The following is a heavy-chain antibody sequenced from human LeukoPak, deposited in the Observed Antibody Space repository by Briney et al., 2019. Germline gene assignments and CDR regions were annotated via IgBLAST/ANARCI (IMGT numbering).Heavy chain of an antibody. V-gene: IGHV3-23*01. CDR2: ISGSGGSA. CDR1: GFTFSSYA. CDR3: AKDRDDFWSGYYDPWFDY. D-gene: IGHD3-3*01. J-gene: IGHJ4*02. Sequence: GGSLRLSCAASGFTFSSYAMSWVRQAPGKGLEWVSAISGSGGSAYYADSVKGRFTISRDNSKNTLYLQMNSLRAADTAVYYCAKDRDDFWSGYYDPWFDYWGQGTLVTVSS.